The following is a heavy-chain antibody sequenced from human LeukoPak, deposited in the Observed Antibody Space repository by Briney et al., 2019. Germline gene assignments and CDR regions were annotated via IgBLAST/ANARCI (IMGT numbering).Heavy chain of an antibody. CDR3: ARDLARGTEMIITTLFDY. V-gene: IGHV1-3*01. Sequence: ASVKVSCKASGDTFTTYTIHWVRQAPGHRLEWMGWINAGNGNTKYSQKFQGRVTITRDTSASTAYMELSDLRSEDTAVYYCARDLARGTEMIITTLFDYWDQGTLVTVSS. CDR2: INAGNGNT. D-gene: IGHD3-22*01. CDR1: GDTFTTYT. J-gene: IGHJ4*02.